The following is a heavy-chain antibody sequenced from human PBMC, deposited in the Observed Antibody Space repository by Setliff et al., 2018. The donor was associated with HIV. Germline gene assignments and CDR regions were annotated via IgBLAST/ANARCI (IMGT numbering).Heavy chain of an antibody. Sequence: SETLSLTCSVSGGSFSGYYWSWIRQPPGKGLEWIGYIYYIGNTNYNPSLKGRVTLSVDTSKNQLSLKLSSVTAADTAVYYCARGRSRYYYDGSGYYVDYWGQGTLVTVSS. CDR1: GGSFSGYY. CDR2: IYYIGNT. D-gene: IGHD3-22*01. CDR3: ARGRSRYYYDGSGYYVDY. V-gene: IGHV4-59*01. J-gene: IGHJ4*02.